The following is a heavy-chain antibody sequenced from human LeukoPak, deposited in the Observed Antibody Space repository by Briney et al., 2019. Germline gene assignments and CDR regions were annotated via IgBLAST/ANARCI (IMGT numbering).Heavy chain of an antibody. D-gene: IGHD3-10*01. CDR1: GFTFSSYA. CDR3: AKYGGSGSFLYYFDY. J-gene: IGHJ4*02. Sequence: GGSLRLSCAASGFTFSSYAMSWVRQAPGKGLELVSAIRGSGGNTYYADSVKGRFTISRDNSKNTLYLQMNNLRAEDTAVYFCAKYGGSGSFLYYFDYWGQGTLVTVSS. CDR2: IRGSGGNT. V-gene: IGHV3-23*01.